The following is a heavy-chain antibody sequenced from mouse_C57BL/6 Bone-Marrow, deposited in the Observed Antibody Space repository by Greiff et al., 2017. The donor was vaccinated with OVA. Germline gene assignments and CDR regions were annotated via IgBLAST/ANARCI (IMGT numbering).Heavy chain of an antibody. J-gene: IGHJ2*01. CDR3: ARSLLYDGTPDY. CDR2: IRNKANGYTT. CDR1: GFTFTDYY. Sequence: EVKLMESGGGLVQPGGSLSLSCAASGFTFTDYYMSWVRQPPGKALEWLGFIRNKANGYTTEYSASVKGRFTISRDNSQSILYLQMNALRAEDSATYSCARSLLYDGTPDYWGQGTTLTVSS. D-gene: IGHD1-1*01. V-gene: IGHV7-3*01.